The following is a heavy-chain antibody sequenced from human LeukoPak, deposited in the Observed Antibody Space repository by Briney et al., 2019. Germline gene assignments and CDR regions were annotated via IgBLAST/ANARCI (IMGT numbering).Heavy chain of an antibody. CDR1: GFTFSSYS. D-gene: IGHD6-13*01. J-gene: IGHJ4*02. CDR2: ISSSSSYI. CDR3: AKRTSGSSWYSSDY. V-gene: IGHV3-21*04. Sequence: GGSQRLSCAASGFTFSSYSMNWVRQAPGKGLEWVSSISSSSSYIYYADSVKGRFTISRDNSKNTLYLQMNSLRAEDTAVYYCAKRTSGSSWYSSDYWGQGTLVTVSS.